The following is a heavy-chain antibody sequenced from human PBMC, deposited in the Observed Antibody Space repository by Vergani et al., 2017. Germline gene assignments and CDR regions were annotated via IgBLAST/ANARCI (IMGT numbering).Heavy chain of an antibody. V-gene: IGHV3-21*01. CDR3: AREASEYEYVWGSYRQNATDY. D-gene: IGHD3-16*02. CDR1: GFTVSTDY. J-gene: IGHJ4*02. Sequence: EVQLLESGGDLVQPGGSLRLSCAASGFTVSTDYFSWVRQAPGQGLEWVSSISSSSSYIYYADSVKGRFTISRDNAKNSLYLQMNSLRAEDTAVYYCAREASEYEYVWGSYRQNATDYWGQGTMVTVSS. CDR2: ISSSSSYI.